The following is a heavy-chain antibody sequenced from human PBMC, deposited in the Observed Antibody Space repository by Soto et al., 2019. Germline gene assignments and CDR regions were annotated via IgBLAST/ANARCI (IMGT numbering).Heavy chain of an antibody. V-gene: IGHV1-69*13. CDR2: IIPMFGTA. D-gene: IGHD1-26*01. Sequence: SGKVSCKASGGTFSTYAITWVRQAPGQGLEWMGGIIPMFGTANYAQKFRGRVTVTADESTSTAHMELSSLRSEDTAVYYCARGWETVGTTTPFAYWGQGTLVTVSS. CDR1: GGTFSTYA. CDR3: ARGWETVGTTTPFAY. J-gene: IGHJ4*02.